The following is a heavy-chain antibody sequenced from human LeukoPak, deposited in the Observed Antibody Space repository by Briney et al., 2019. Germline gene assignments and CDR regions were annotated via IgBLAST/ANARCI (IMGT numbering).Heavy chain of an antibody. CDR2: MNPNSGNT. CDR1: GYTFTSYD. D-gene: IGHD6-13*01. V-gene: IGHV1-8*01. Sequence: ASEKVSCKASGYTFTSYDINWVRQATGQGLEWMGWMNPNSGNTGYAQKFQGRVTMTRNTSISTAYMELSSLRSEDTAMYYCARGPSDPKYSSSWYRYYYYYGMDVWGQGTTVTVSS. J-gene: IGHJ6*02. CDR3: ARGPSDPKYSSSWYRYYYYYGMDV.